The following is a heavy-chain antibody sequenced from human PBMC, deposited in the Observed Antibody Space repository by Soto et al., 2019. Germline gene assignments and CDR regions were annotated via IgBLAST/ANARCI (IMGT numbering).Heavy chain of an antibody. V-gene: IGHV4-4*07. CDR2: ITVNGNT. J-gene: IGHJ1*01. CDR1: GAYISDFS. CDR3: ARESGENWTYEAH. D-gene: IGHD1-7*01. Sequence: SETLSLTCTVSGAYISDFSWSWIRQPAGKGLEWIGRITVNGNTQYNPSFRSRVTMSMDTSRNQFSLNLQSATAADTALYYCARESGENWTYEAHWGQGTLVTVS.